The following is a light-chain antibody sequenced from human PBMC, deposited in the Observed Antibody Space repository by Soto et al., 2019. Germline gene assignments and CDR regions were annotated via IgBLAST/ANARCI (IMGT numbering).Light chain of an antibody. V-gene: IGKV3-11*01. CDR2: EAS. CDR1: QSVNNH. CDR3: QQYNNWPFLLT. J-gene: IGKJ4*01. Sequence: DIVLTQSPATVSLSPGERAALSCRASQSVNNHLAWYQQKPGQAPRLLIYEASNRATGIPARFSGSGSGTDFTLTISSLEPEDFAVYYCQQYNNWPFLLTFGGGTKVEIK.